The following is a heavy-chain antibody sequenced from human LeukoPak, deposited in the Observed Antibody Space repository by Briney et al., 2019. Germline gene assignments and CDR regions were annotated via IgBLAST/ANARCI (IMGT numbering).Heavy chain of an antibody. D-gene: IGHD2-8*01. CDR2: SYYSGST. Sequence: PSETLSLTCAVSGGSISSGGYSWSWIRQPPGKGLEWIAYSYYSGSTNYNPSLNSRVTISVDTSKNQFSLELSSVTAADTAVYYCAREGTSVGGPFDYWGQGILVTVSS. CDR1: GGSISSGGYS. CDR3: AREGTSVGGPFDY. J-gene: IGHJ4*02. V-gene: IGHV4-61*08.